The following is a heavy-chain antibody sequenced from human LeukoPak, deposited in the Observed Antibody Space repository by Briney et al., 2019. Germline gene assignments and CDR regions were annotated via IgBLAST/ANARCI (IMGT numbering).Heavy chain of an antibody. D-gene: IGHD4-17*01. CDR2: ISYDGSNK. J-gene: IGHJ4*02. CDR3: AKDREDHMTTVTTF. CDR1: GFTFSSYG. Sequence: GGSLRLSCAASGFTFSSYGMHWVRQAPGKGLEWVAVISYDGSNKYYADSVKGRFTISRDNSKNTLYLQMSSLRAEDTAVYYCAKDREDHMTTVTTFWGQGTLVTVSS. V-gene: IGHV3-30*18.